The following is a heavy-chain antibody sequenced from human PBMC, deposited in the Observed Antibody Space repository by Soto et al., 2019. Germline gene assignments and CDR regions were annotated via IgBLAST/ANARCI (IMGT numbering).Heavy chain of an antibody. Sequence: GGSLRLSCAASGFTFSTYYMNWVRQAPGKGLEWVSCISSSSSYINYADSVKGRFTISRDNAKNSLYLQMNSLRAEDTGVYYCARGQHVWGQGTTVTV. J-gene: IGHJ6*02. V-gene: IGHV3-21*01. CDR3: ARGQHV. CDR1: GFTFSTYY. CDR2: ISSSSSYI.